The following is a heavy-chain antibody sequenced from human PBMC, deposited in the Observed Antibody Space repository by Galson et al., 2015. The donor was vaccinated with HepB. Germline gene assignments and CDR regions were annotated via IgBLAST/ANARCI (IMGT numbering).Heavy chain of an antibody. J-gene: IGHJ4*02. Sequence: SLRLSCAASGFTFSSYSMNWVRQAPGKGLEWVSSISSSSSYIYYADSVKGRFTISRDNSKNTLYLQMNSLRAEDTAVYYCARDSGGWGTLDYWGQGTLVTVSS. V-gene: IGHV3-21*01. CDR2: ISSSSSYI. D-gene: IGHD6-19*01. CDR1: GFTFSSYS. CDR3: ARDSGGWGTLDY.